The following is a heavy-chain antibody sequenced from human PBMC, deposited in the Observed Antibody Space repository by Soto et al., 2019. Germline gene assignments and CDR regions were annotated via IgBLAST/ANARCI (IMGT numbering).Heavy chain of an antibody. D-gene: IGHD3-10*01. J-gene: IGHJ5*02. CDR1: GFSLSNAKMG. CDR3: ARRSEYKSGSRSSWFDP. Sequence: QVTLKESGPVLVKPTETLTLTCTVSGFSLSNAKMGVSWIRQPPGKALEWLAHIFSNDEKSYSTSLKNRLAISKDTSKSQVVLTMTNMAPVDTATYYCARRSEYKSGSRSSWFDPWGQGTQVTVSS. CDR2: IFSNDEK. V-gene: IGHV2-26*01.